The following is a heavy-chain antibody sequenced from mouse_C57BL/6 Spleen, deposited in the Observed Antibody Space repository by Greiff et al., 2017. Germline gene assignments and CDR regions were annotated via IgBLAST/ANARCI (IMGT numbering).Heavy chain of an antibody. CDR2: IYPGDGDT. CDR3: ARSRTAHAMGVAY. Sequence: QVQLKQSGPELVKPGASVKISCKASGYAFSSSWMNWVKQRPGKGLEWIGRIYPGDGDTNYNGKFKGKATLHAGKSASTAYKQLSSRTSEDAAVDFCARSRTAHAMGVAYWGQGTLVTVSA. V-gene: IGHV1-82*01. CDR1: GYAFSSSW. J-gene: IGHJ3*01. D-gene: IGHD3-2*02.